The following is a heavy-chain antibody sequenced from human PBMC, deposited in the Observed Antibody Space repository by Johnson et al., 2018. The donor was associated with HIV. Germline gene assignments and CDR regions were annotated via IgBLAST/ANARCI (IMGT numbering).Heavy chain of an antibody. CDR2: IWYDGSNK. J-gene: IGHJ3*02. V-gene: IGHV3-33*06. Sequence: QVQLVESGGGVVQPGRSLRLSCAASGFTFSSYGMHWVRQAPGKGLAWVAVIWYDGSNKYYADYVKGRFDISRDNSKNTLFLQMNSLSAEDTAVYYCAKDHDYGDAFDIWGQGTMVTVSS. D-gene: IGHD4-17*01. CDR3: AKDHDYGDAFDI. CDR1: GFTFSSYG.